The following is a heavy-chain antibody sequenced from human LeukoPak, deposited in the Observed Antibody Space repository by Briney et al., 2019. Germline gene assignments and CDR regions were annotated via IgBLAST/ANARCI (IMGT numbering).Heavy chain of an antibody. V-gene: IGHV4-39*01. Sequence: SETLSLTCTVSGGSISSSSYYWGWIRQPPGKGLEWIGSIYYSGSTYYNPSLKSRVTISVDTSKNQFSLKLSSVTAADMAVYYCARRGFGTIDYWGQGTLVTVSS. CDR1: GGSISSSSYY. CDR2: IYYSGST. CDR3: ARRGFGTIDY. J-gene: IGHJ4*02. D-gene: IGHD1/OR15-1a*01.